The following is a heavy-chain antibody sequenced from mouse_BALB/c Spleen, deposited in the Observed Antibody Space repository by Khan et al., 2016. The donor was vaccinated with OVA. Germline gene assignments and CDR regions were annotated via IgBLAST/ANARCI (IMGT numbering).Heavy chain of an antibody. D-gene: IGHD1-1*01. Sequence: VQLQQSGPELVKPGASVKMSCKASGYTFTTYIIHWMKQKPGQGLEWIGYINPYNDGTNYNEKFKGKATLTADKSSSTAYMELSGLTSEDSADYYCARDYGSSFWFAYWGQGTLVTVSA. V-gene: IGHV1S136*01. CDR1: GYTFTTYI. J-gene: IGHJ3*01. CDR2: INPYNDGT. CDR3: ARDYGSSFWFAY.